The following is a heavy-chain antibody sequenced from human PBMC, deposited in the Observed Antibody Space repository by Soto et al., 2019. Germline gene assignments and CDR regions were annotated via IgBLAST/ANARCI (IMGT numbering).Heavy chain of an antibody. Sequence: SETLSLTCTVSGGSISSSSYYWGWIRQPPGKGLEWIGSIYYSGSTYYNPSLKSRVTISVDTSKNQFSLRLSSVTAADTAVYYCARLELAAYFDYWGQGTLVTVS. V-gene: IGHV4-39*01. J-gene: IGHJ4*02. CDR1: GGSISSSSYY. CDR2: IYYSGST. D-gene: IGHD6-13*01. CDR3: ARLELAAYFDY.